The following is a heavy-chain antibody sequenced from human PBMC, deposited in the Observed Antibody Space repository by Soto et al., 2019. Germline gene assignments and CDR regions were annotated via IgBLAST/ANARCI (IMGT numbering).Heavy chain of an antibody. V-gene: IGHV1-69*13. D-gene: IGHD2-15*01. CDR1: GGTFSSYA. Sequence: SVKVSCKASGGTFSSYAISWVRQAPGQGLEWMGGIIPIFGTANYAQKFQGRVTITADESTSTAYMELSSLRAEDTAVYYCAKGLDIVAVVAKRPRPFDPWGQGALVNVSS. J-gene: IGHJ5*02. CDR3: AKGLDIVAVVAKRPRPFDP. CDR2: IIPIFGTA.